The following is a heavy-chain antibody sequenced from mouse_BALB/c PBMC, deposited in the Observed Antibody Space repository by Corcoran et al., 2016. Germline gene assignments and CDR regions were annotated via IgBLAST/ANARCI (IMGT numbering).Heavy chain of an antibody. CDR2: INPYHDGT. V-gene: IGHV1S136*01. J-gene: IGHJ4*01. CDR1: GYTLTSYV. CDR3: ARLYPGIAMDY. Sequence: EVQLQQSGPELVKPGASVKMSCEASGYTLTSYVMYWVKQKPGEGLERIGYINPYHDGTKYNEQFKGKATLTSDRSSSTAYMELSSLTSEDSAVYYCARLYPGIAMDYWGQGTSVTVSS.